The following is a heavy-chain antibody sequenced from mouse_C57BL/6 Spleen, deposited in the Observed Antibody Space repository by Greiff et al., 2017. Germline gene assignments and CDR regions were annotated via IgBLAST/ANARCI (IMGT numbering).Heavy chain of an antibody. CDR3: TAYGNPYYAMDY. CDR1: GYTFTSYW. V-gene: IGHV1-5*01. D-gene: IGHD2-1*01. CDR2: IYPGNSGT. J-gene: IGHJ4*01. Sequence: EVQRVESGTVLARPGASVKMSCKTSGYTFTSYWMHWVKQRPGQGLEWIGAIYPGNSGTSYNQKFKGKAKLTAVTSASTAYMELSSLTNEDSAVYYCTAYGNPYYAMDYWGQGTSVTVSS.